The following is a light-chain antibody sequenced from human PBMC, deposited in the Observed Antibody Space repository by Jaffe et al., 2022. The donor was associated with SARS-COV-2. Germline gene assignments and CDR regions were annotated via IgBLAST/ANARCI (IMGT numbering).Light chain of an antibody. CDR1: RLGDKY. Sequence: SYEVTQPPSVSVSSGQTALITCSGDRLGDKYVSWYEHKPGQSPVLVIYQNTKRPSGIPERFSGSNSWNTATLTISGTQPMDEADYYCQAWDSGTAVFGGGTKLTVL. CDR3: QAWDSGTAV. J-gene: IGLJ3*02. V-gene: IGLV3-1*01. CDR2: QNT.